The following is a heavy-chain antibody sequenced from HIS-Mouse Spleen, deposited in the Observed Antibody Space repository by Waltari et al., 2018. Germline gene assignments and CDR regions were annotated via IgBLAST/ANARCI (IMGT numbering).Heavy chain of an antibody. CDR2: INHSGSN. V-gene: IGHV4-34*01. CDR1: GGSFSGYY. Sequence: QVQLQQWGAGLLKPSETLSLTCAVYGGSFSGYYWSWIRQPPGKGLEWIGEINHSGSNNYNPSLKSRVTISVDTSKNQFSLKLSSVTAADTAVYYCARGRSPATVTIGYYFDYWGQGTLVTVSS. CDR3: ARGRSPATVTIGYYFDY. J-gene: IGHJ4*02. D-gene: IGHD4-17*01.